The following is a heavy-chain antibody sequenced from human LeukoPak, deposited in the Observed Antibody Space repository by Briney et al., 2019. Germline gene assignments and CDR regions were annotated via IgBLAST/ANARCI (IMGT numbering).Heavy chain of an antibody. CDR2: INPNSGGT. Sequence: ASVKVSCKASGYTFTGYYMHWVRQAPGQGLEWMGWINPNSGGTSYAQKFQGRVTMTRDTSISTAYTELSRLRSDDTAVYYCARDIAAAGNPAFDYWGQGTLVTVSS. D-gene: IGHD6-13*01. CDR1: GYTFTGYY. V-gene: IGHV1-2*02. J-gene: IGHJ4*02. CDR3: ARDIAAAGNPAFDY.